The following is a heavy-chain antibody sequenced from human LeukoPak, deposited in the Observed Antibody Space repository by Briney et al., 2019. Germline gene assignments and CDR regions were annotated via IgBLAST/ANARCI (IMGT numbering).Heavy chain of an antibody. J-gene: IGHJ6*02. CDR2: ISSSSSTI. CDR3: GRVYGGFSSRYYYYGMDV. V-gene: IGHV3-48*01. D-gene: IGHD2-2*01. CDR1: GFTFRSYS. Sequence: GGSLRLSCAASGFTFRSYSMNWVRQAPGKGLEWASYISSSSSTIYYADSVKDRFTIPRDNAKNSLYLLMNSRIAEDAAVYYCGRVYGGFSSRYYYYGMDVWGQGTTVTVSS.